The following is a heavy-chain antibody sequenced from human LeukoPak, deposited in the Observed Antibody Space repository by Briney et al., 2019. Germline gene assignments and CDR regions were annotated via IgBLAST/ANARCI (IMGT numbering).Heavy chain of an antibody. J-gene: IGHJ4*02. CDR1: GGSISSGSYY. D-gene: IGHD6-13*01. V-gene: IGHV4-39*07. CDR2: IYYSEST. CDR3: ARAYSPPQWSPFDY. Sequence: PSETLSLTCTVSGGSISSGSYYWGWIRQPPGKGLEWIGSIYYSESTYYKPSLKSRVTISLDTSKNQFSLKLSSVTAADTAVYYCARAYSPPQWSPFDYWGQGTLVTVSS.